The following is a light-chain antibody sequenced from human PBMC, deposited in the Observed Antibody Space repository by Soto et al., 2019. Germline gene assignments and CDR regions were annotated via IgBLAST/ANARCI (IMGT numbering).Light chain of an antibody. Sequence: DIVMTQSPLSLPVTPGEPASISCRSSQSLLHSNGYNYLDWYLQKPGQSPQLLIYLGSNRASGVPDMFSGSGSGTDVTLKISRVEAEDVGVYYGMQALQTPYTFGQGTKLEIK. J-gene: IGKJ2*01. CDR2: LGS. V-gene: IGKV2-28*01. CDR3: MQALQTPYT. CDR1: QSLLHSNGYNY.